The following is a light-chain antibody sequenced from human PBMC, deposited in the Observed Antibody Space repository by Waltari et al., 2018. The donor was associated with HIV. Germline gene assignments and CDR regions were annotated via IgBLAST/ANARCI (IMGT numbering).Light chain of an antibody. J-gene: IGLJ2*01. CDR3: GTRDNDLGPVI. CDR2: EST. CDR1: SSNIGAND. Sequence: SVLTQPPSKSAAPGQTVTISCAGHSSNIGANDVSWYQQLPGAAPILIIYESTKRPSVISDRFSASKSDTTATLDIAGVQPGDEAMYFCGTRDNDLGPVILGGGTWVTVL. V-gene: IGLV1-51*02.